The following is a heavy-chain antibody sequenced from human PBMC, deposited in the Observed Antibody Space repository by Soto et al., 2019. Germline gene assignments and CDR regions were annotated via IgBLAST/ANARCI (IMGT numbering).Heavy chain of an antibody. CDR1: GFTFSSYG. Sequence: GYLRLSCAASGFTFSSYGMHWVRQAPGKGLEWVAVISYDGSNKYYADSVKGRFTISRDNSKNTLYLQMNSLRAEDTAVYYCSRALLTDDRQDLHDYWARGTLVLGSS. J-gene: IGHJ4*02. V-gene: IGHV3-30*03. D-gene: IGHD3-16*01. CDR2: ISYDGSNK. CDR3: SRALLTDDRQDLHDY.